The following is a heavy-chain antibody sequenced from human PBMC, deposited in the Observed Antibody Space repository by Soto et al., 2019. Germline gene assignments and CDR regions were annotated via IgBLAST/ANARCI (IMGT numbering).Heavy chain of an antibody. CDR3: ARAATGSYHAAC. CDR1: GYAFTSYG. J-gene: IGHJ4*02. D-gene: IGHD3-10*01. CDR2: IAPHSGRT. V-gene: IGHV1-18*04. Sequence: QVQLVQSGPEVKKPGASVRVSCMTSGYAFTSYGFNWVRQAPGQGLEWMGWIAPHSGRTTYLPKCQGRVTLIADAGTNTAYMDLWSLSSDDTGIYFSARAATGSYHAACWGQGTVVTVSS.